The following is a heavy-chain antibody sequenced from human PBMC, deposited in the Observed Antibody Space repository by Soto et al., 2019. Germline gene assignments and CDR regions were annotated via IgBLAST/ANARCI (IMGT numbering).Heavy chain of an antibody. CDR1: GGSISSYY. J-gene: IGHJ4*02. CDR3: ARYDGRC. D-gene: IGHD3-16*01. CDR2: IYYSGST. V-gene: IGHV4-59*01. Sequence: SETLSLTCTVSGGSISSYYWSWIRQPPGKGLEWIGYIYYSGSTNYNPSLKRRVTISVDTSKNQCSLKLSSVTAADTAVYYCARYDGRCWGQGTLVTVYS.